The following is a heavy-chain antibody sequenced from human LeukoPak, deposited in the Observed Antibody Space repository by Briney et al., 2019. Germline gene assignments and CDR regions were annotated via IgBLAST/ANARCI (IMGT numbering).Heavy chain of an antibody. V-gene: IGHV3-66*01. Sequence: GGSLRLSCAASGFTFSSNYMTWVRQAPGKGLEWVSIIYSGDSTYYADSVKGRFTISRDNSKNTLYLQMNSLRAEDTAVYYCARSGFGVLYYYGMDVWGQGTTVSVSS. CDR2: IYSGDST. D-gene: IGHD3-10*01. CDR3: ARSGFGVLYYYGMDV. J-gene: IGHJ6*02. CDR1: GFTFSSNY.